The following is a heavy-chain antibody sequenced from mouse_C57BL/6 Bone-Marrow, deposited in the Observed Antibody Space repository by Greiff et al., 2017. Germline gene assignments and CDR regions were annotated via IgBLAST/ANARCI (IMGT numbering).Heavy chain of an antibody. CDR3: ARWGLRRGNYAMDY. Sequence: VQLQESGAELVRPGTSVKVSCKASGYAFTNYLIEWVKQRPGQGLEWIGVINPGSGGTNYNEKFKGKATLTADKSSSTAYMQLSSLTSEDSAVYFCARWGLRRGNYAMDYWGQGTSVTGSS. J-gene: IGHJ4*01. CDR2: INPGSGGT. D-gene: IGHD2-2*01. V-gene: IGHV1-54*01. CDR1: GYAFTNYL.